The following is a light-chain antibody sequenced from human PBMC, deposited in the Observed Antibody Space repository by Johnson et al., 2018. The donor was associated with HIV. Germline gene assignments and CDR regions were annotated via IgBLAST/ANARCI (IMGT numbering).Light chain of an antibody. J-gene: IGLJ1*01. CDR1: SSNIGNNY. CDR3: GTWDSSLSAYV. V-gene: IGLV1-51*01. Sequence: QPVLTKPPSVSAAPGQKVTISCSGSSSNIGNNYVSWYQQLPGTAPKLLIYDNNKRPSGIPDRFSGSKSGTSATLGITGLQTGDEADYYCGTWDSSLSAYVFGTGTKFTVL. CDR2: DNN.